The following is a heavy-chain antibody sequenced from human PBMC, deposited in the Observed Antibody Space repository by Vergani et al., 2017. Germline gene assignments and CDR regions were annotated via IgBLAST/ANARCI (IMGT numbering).Heavy chain of an antibody. CDR1: GYSISSGYS. V-gene: IGHV4-38-2*01. Sequence: QVQVQESGPGLVKPSETLSLTCGVSGYSISSGYSWGWIRQPPGKGLEWIGYIYYSGSTNYNPSLKSRVTLSVDTSKNQFSLKLSSVTAADTAVYYCARWSNGDSHYYSYGLDVWGQGP. D-gene: IGHD4-17*01. CDR3: ARWSNGDSHYYSYGLDV. J-gene: IGHJ6*02. CDR2: IYYSGST.